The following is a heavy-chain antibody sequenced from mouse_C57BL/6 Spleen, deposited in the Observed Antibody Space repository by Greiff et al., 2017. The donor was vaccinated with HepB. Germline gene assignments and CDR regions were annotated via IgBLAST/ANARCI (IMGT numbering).Heavy chain of an antibody. D-gene: IGHD3-2*02. CDR2: INSSNGGT. CDR3: ARSDADQGTGY. J-gene: IGHJ2*01. Sequence: QVQLQQPGTELVKPGASVKPSCKASGYTFTSYWMHWVKKRTGQGLEWIGSINSSNGGTNYNEKFKSKATLTVDKTSRTAYMQLSSLTSEDYAVYYCARSDADQGTGYWGQGTTLTVSS. CDR1: GYTFTSYW. V-gene: IGHV1-53*01.